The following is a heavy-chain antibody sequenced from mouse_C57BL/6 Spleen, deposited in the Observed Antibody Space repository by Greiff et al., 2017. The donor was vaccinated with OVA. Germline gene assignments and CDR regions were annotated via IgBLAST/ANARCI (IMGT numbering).Heavy chain of an antibody. V-gene: IGHV1-39*01. J-gene: IGHJ2*01. Sequence: EVQLQQSGPELVKPGASVKISCKASGYSFTDYNMNWVKQSNGQSLEWIGVINPNYGTTSYNQKFKGKATLTVDQSSSTSYMQLNSLTSEDAAVYYCARRYDYDDYFDDWGQGTTLTVSS. CDR3: ARRYDYDDYFDD. CDR1: GYSFTDYN. D-gene: IGHD2-4*01. CDR2: INPNYGTT.